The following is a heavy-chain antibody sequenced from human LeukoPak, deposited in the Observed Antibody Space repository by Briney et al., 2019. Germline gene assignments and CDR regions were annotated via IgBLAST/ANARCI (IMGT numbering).Heavy chain of an antibody. V-gene: IGHV3-21*01. J-gene: IGHJ4*02. D-gene: IGHD3-3*01. CDR3: ARDTRVYSDFWSGYSN. CDR2: ISSSSSYI. Sequence: GGSLRLSCAASGFTFSSYSMNWVRQAPGKGLEWVSSISSSSSYIYYADSVKGRFTISRGNAKNSLYLQMNSLRAEDTAVYYCARDTRVYSDFWSGYSNWGQGTLVTVSS. CDR1: GFTFSSYS.